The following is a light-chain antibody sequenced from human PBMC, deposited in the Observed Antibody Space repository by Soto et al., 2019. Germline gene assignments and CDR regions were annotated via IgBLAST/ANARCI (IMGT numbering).Light chain of an antibody. V-gene: IGLV2-14*01. CDR3: SSYTSSSTLLYV. CDR1: SSDVGGYNY. CDR2: DVS. Sequence: QSALTQPASVSGSPGQSITISCPGNSSDVGGYNYVSCYQQHPGKAPKLMIYDVSNRPSGVSNRFSGSKSGNTASLTISGLQAEDEADYYCSSYTSSSTLLYVCGTGIKVTVL. J-gene: IGLJ1*01.